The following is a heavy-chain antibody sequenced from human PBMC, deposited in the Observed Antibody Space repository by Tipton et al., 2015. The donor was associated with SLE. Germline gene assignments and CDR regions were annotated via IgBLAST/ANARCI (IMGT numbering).Heavy chain of an antibody. Sequence: TLSLTCAVYGGSFSGYYWSWIRQPPGKGLEWIGEINHSGSTNYNPSLKSRVTISVDTSKNQFSLKLSSVTAADTAVYYCARATVKAFDIWGQGTMVTVSS. V-gene: IGHV4-34*01. D-gene: IGHD4-17*01. CDR3: ARATVKAFDI. CDR2: INHSGST. J-gene: IGHJ3*02. CDR1: GGSFSGYY.